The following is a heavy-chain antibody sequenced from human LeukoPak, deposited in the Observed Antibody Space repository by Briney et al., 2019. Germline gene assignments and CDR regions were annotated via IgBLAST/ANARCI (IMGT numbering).Heavy chain of an antibody. CDR1: GYSISSGYY. Sequence: KPSETLSLTCTVSGYSISSGYYWGWIRQPPGKGLEWIGSIYHSGSTYYNPSLKSRVTISVDTSKNQFSLKLSSVTAADTAVYYCARERGNPNEDYYYYYYMDVWGKGTTVTVSS. D-gene: IGHD4-23*01. CDR3: ARERGNPNEDYYYYYYMDV. J-gene: IGHJ6*03. CDR2: IYHSGST. V-gene: IGHV4-38-2*02.